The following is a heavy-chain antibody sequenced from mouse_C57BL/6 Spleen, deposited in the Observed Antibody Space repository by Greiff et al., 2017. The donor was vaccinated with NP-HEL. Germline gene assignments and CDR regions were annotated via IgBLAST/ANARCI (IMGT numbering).Heavy chain of an antibody. Sequence: QVQLQQSGAELVRPGSSVKLSCKASGYTFTSYWMDWVKQRPGQGLEWIGNIYPSDSETHYNQKFKDKATLTVDKTSSTAYMQLSSLTSEDSAVYYCARAGTRGYAMDYWGQGTSVTVSS. D-gene: IGHD4-1*01. V-gene: IGHV1-61*01. CDR3: ARAGTRGYAMDY. CDR1: GYTFTSYW. J-gene: IGHJ4*01. CDR2: IYPSDSET.